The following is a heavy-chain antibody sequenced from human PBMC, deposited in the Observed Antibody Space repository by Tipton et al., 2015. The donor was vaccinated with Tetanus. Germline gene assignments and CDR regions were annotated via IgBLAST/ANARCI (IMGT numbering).Heavy chain of an antibody. D-gene: IGHD3/OR15-3a*01. CDR2: INRSGGGK. Sequence: SLRLSCSASGFIFSDYWMSWVRQAPGKGLEWVANINRSGGGKYYVDSVKGRFTISRDEAKKSVYPEMSSLTVGDTAVYFCARDRGEDWTNFYYMDVWGKGATVIVSS. CDR1: GFIFSDYW. V-gene: IGHV3-7*01. CDR3: ARDRGEDWTNFYYMDV. J-gene: IGHJ6*03.